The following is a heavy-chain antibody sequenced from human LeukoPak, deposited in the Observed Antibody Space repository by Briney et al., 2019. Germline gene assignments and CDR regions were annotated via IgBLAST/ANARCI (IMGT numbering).Heavy chain of an antibody. CDR3: ARGGIYTSSSPPFDY. CDR2: ISFDGSNK. V-gene: IGHV3-30*19. CDR1: GFTFSSYG. D-gene: IGHD2-2*01. J-gene: IGHJ4*02. Sequence: GRSLRLSCAASGFTFSSYGMHWVRQAPGKGLEWVAVISFDGSNKHYADFVKGRFTISRSDFYDTLYLQMNSLGGEDTAVYYCARGGIYTSSSPPFDYWGQGALVTVSS.